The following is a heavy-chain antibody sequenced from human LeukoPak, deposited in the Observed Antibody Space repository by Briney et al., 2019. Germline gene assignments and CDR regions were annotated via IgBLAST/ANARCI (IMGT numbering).Heavy chain of an antibody. D-gene: IGHD6-19*01. V-gene: IGHV3-30-3*01. J-gene: IGHJ4*02. CDR3: ARQTSGWYYFDY. Sequence: PGGSLRLSCAASGFTFSSYAMHWVRQAPGKGLEWVAVISYDGSDKYYADSVKGRFTISRDNSKNTLYLQMNSLRAEDTAVYYCARQTSGWYYFDYWGQGTLVTVSS. CDR2: ISYDGSDK. CDR1: GFTFSSYA.